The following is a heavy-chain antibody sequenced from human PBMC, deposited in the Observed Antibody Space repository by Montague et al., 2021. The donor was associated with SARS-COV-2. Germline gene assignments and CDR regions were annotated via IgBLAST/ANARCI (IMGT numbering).Heavy chain of an antibody. D-gene: IGHD2-15*01. CDR1: GGSISGYY. J-gene: IGHJ5*02. CDR2: IYYSGST. Sequence: SETLSLTCTVSGGSISGYYWSWIRQPPGQGLEWIGYIYYSGSTNYNPSLKSRVTISVDTSKNQFSLKLSSVTAADTAVYYCARLEAGDCSGGSCYSSWFAPWGQGTLVTVSS. V-gene: IGHV4-59*08. CDR3: ARLEAGDCSGGSCYSSWFAP.